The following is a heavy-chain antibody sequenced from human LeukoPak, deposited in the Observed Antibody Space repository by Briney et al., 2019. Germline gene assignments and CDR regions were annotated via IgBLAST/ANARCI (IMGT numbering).Heavy chain of an antibody. CDR2: INSDGSST. V-gene: IGHV3-74*01. J-gene: IGHJ4*02. CDR3: ARDIEDTAMVVYYYFDY. Sequence: PGGSLRLSCAAPGFTFSSYWMHWVRQAPGKGLVGVSRINSDGSSTSYADSVKGRFTISRDNAKNTLYLQMNSLRAEDTAVYYCARDIEDTAMVVYYYFDYWGQRTLVTVSS. CDR1: GFTFSSYW. D-gene: IGHD5-18*01.